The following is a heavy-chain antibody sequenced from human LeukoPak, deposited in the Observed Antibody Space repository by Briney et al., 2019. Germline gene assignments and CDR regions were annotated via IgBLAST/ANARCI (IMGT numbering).Heavy chain of an antibody. J-gene: IGHJ4*02. Sequence: GGSLRLSCAASGFTFSSYGMHWVRQTPGKGLEWVAFIRYDGRNKYYADSVKGRFTISRDNSKNTLYLQINSLTAEDTAVYYCAKDPEMATIMGAIDYWGQGTLVTVSS. D-gene: IGHD5-24*01. CDR3: AKDPEMATIMGAIDY. V-gene: IGHV3-30*02. CDR1: GFTFSSYG. CDR2: IRYDGRNK.